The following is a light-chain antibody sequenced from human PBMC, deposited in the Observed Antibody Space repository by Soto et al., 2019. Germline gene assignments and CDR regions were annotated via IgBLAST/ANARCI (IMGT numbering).Light chain of an antibody. CDR2: EVT. CDR1: SSDVGGYNS. Sequence: QSALTQSASVSGSPGQSITISRTGTSSDVGGYNSVCWYKQHPGKAPQLMIYEVTNRPSGVSDRFSGSKSGNTASLTISGLQAEDEADYYCSSYTSSSTLYVFGSGTKVTVL. J-gene: IGLJ1*01. V-gene: IGLV2-14*01. CDR3: SSYTSSSTLYV.